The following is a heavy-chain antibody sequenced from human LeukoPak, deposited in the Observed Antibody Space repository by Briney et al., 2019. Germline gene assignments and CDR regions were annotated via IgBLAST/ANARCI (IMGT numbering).Heavy chain of an antibody. D-gene: IGHD3-3*01. Sequence: SETLSLTCAVYGGYFSGYYWSWIRQPPRKGLEWMGEINHSGSINYNPSLKSRVTISVDTSKTQFSLKLSSVTAADTAVYYCARGPLTIFGVVIGRYNWFDPWGQGTLVTVSS. V-gene: IGHV4-34*01. CDR3: ARGPLTIFGVVIGRYNWFDP. J-gene: IGHJ5*02. CDR2: INHSGSI. CDR1: GGYFSGYY.